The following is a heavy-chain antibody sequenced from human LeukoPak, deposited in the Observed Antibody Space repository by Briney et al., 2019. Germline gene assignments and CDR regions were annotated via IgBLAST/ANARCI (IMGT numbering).Heavy chain of an antibody. V-gene: IGHV1-24*01. CDR2: FDPEAGET. CDR3: ATDDDSSGFAFYAFNI. J-gene: IGHJ3*02. D-gene: IGHD3-22*01. CDR1: GYTLTELS. Sequence: ASVKVSCKVSGYTLTELSIHWVRQAPGKGLEWMGGFDPEAGETIYAQNFQGRVTMTEDTSTYTSYMELYSLRSEDTAVYYCATDDDSSGFAFYAFNIWGQGTMVTVSS.